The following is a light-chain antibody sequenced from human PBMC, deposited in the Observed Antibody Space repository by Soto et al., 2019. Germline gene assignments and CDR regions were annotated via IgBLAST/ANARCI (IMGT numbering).Light chain of an antibody. CDR3: QHFNDWPPMYT. CDR2: GAS. CDR1: QSVNSN. Sequence: EIVMTQSPGTLSVSPGERATLSCRASQSVNSNLAWYQQKPGQAPRLLIYGASSRATGIPARFSGSGSATEFTLTISSLQSEDSAIYYCQHFNDWPPMYTFGQGTKLEIK. J-gene: IGKJ2*01. V-gene: IGKV3-15*01.